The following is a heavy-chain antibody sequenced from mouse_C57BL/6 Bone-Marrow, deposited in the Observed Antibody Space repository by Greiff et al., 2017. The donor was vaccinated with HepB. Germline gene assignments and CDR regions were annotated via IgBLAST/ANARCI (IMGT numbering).Heavy chain of an antibody. CDR3: ARDGGYDYDGDFDY. CDR2: IDPSDSYT. J-gene: IGHJ2*01. D-gene: IGHD2-4*01. CDR1: GYTFTSYW. Sequence: VQLQQPGAELVMPGASVKLSCKASGYTFTSYWMHWVKQRPGQGLEWIGEIDPSDSYTNYNQKFKGKSTLTVDKSSSTAYMQLSSLTSEDSAVYYCARDGGYDYDGDFDYWGQGTTLTVSS. V-gene: IGHV1-69*01.